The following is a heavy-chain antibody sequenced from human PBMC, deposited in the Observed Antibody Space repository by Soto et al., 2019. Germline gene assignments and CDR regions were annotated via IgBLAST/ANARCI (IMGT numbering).Heavy chain of an antibody. D-gene: IGHD3-9*01. CDR2: ISWDGGST. CDR1: GFTFDDYA. Sequence: GGSLRLSCAASGFTFDDYAMHWVRQAPGKGLEWVSLISWDGGSTYYADSVKGRFTISRDNSKNSLYPQMNSLRAEDTALYYCAKDIFLGYDILTGYKTSYYYGMDVWGQGTTVTVS. CDR3: AKDIFLGYDILTGYKTSYYYGMDV. V-gene: IGHV3-43D*04. J-gene: IGHJ6*02.